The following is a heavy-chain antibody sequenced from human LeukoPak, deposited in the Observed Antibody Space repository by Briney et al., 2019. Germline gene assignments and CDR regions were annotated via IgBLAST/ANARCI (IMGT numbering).Heavy chain of an antibody. Sequence: GGSLRLSCAASGFIFNSYALHWVRQAPGKGLEWVAFISYDGNIKYYADSVRGRFTISRDNSKNTLYLQINSLRAEDTAVYYCAKDGVDIVVVPAAIPFYYYYYYMDVWGKGTTVTVSS. CDR3: AKDGVDIVVVPAAIPFYYYYYYMDV. CDR2: ISYDGNIK. V-gene: IGHV3-30-3*01. D-gene: IGHD2-2*02. J-gene: IGHJ6*03. CDR1: GFIFNSYA.